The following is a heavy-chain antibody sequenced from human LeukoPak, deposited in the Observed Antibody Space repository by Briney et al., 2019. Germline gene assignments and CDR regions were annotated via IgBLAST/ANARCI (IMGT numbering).Heavy chain of an antibody. Sequence: PGRSLRLSCAASGFTFSSYAMHWVRQAPGKGLEWVAVISYDGSNKYYADSVKCRFTISRDNSKNTLYLQMNSLRAEDTAVYYCAKSSRFGELGTFDYWGQGTLVTVSS. CDR1: GFTFSSYA. D-gene: IGHD3-10*02. CDR2: ISYDGSNK. J-gene: IGHJ4*02. V-gene: IGHV3-30*04. CDR3: AKSSRFGELGTFDY.